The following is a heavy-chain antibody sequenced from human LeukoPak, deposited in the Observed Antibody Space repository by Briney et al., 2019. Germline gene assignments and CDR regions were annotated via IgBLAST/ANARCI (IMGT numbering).Heavy chain of an antibody. CDR3: ARDRFHGSGSYPLDAFDI. CDR2: ISSSSSYI. Sequence: GGSLRLSCAASGFTFSSYSMNWVRQAPGKGLEWVSSISSSSSYIYYADSVKGRFTISRDNAKNSLYLQMNSLRAEDTAVYYCARDRFHGSGSYPLDAFDIWGQGTMVTVSS. V-gene: IGHV3-21*01. CDR1: GFTFSSYS. J-gene: IGHJ3*02. D-gene: IGHD3-10*01.